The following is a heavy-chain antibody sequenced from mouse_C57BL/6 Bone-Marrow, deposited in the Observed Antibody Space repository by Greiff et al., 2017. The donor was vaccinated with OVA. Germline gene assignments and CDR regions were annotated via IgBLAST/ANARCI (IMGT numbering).Heavy chain of an antibody. Sequence: VQLQQSGPELVKPGASVKISCKASGYTFTDYYMNWVKQSHGQSLEWIGDINPNNGGTSYNQKFKGKATLTVDKSSSTAYMELRSLTSEDSAVDYSAIAMTTVVATADYWGQGTTLTVSS. V-gene: IGHV1-26*01. J-gene: IGHJ2*01. CDR2: INPNNGGT. CDR1: GYTFTDYY. D-gene: IGHD1-1*01. CDR3: AIAMTTVVATADY.